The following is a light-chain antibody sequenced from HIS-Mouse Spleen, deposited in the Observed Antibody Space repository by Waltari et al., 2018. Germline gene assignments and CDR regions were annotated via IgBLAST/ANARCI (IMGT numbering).Light chain of an antibody. CDR3: QVWDSSSDHVV. V-gene: IGLV3-21*03. Sequence: SYVLTQPPSVSVAPGTTARITCRGTNIRRESVHWYQQKPGQAPWLVVNVDSDRPSGIPERFSGSNSGNTATLTISRVEAGDEADYYCQVWDSSSDHVVFGGGTKLTVL. CDR2: VDS. J-gene: IGLJ2*01. CDR1: NIRRES.